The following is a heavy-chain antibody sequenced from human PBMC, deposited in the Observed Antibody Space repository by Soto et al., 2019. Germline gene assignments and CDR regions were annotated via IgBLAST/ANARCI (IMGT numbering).Heavy chain of an antibody. V-gene: IGHV4-39*01. CDR2: IYYSGST. Sequence: SETLSLTCTVSGGSSSSSSYYWGWIRQPPGKGLEWIGSIYYSGSTYYNPSLKSRVTISVDTSKNQFSLKLSSVTAADTAVYYCARQRPVITIFGVVGMDVWGKGTTVTVSS. CDR1: GGSSSSSSYY. D-gene: IGHD3-3*01. J-gene: IGHJ6*03. CDR3: ARQRPVITIFGVVGMDV.